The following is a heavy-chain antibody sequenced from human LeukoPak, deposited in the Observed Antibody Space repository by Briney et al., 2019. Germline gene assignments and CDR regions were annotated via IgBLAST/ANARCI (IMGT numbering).Heavy chain of an antibody. CDR1: GGTFSRYA. J-gene: IGHJ4*02. V-gene: IGHV1-69*13. CDR2: IIPIFGTA. D-gene: IGHD5-24*01. CDR3: ATGAHPVGYTQPLNY. Sequence: GASVKVSCKASGGTFSRYAISWVRQAPGQGLEWMGGIIPIFGTANYAQKFQGRVTITADESTSTAYMELSSLRSEDTAVYYCATGAHPVGYTQPLNYWGQGTLVTVSS.